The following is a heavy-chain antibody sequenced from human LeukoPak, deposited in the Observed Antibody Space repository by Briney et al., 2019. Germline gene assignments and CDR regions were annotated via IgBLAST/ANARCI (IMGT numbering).Heavy chain of an antibody. CDR1: GGTFSSYA. J-gene: IGHJ6*02. CDR2: IIPIFGTA. CDR3: ARAQDIVVVVAASHYYYYGMDV. Sequence: GASVTVSCTASGGTFSSYALSWVRQAPGQGLEWMGGIIPIFGTANYAQKFQGRVTITADESTSTAYMELSSLRSEDTAVYYCARAQDIVVVVAASHYYYYGMDVWGQGTTVTVSS. D-gene: IGHD2-15*01. V-gene: IGHV1-69*13.